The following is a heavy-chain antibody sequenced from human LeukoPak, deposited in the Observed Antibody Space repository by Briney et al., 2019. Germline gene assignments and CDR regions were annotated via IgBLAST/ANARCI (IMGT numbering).Heavy chain of an antibody. CDR1: GYTFTGYY. CDR2: INPNSGGT. D-gene: IGHD3-22*01. J-gene: IGHJ3*02. V-gene: IGHV1-2*06. CDR3: ARGPRPYWYYYDSSGYRDLDAFDI. Sequence: ASVKVSCKASGYTFTGYYMHWVRQAPGQGLEWMGRINPNSGGTNYAQKFQGRVTMTRDTSISTAYMELSRLRSDDTAVYYCARGPRPYWYYYDSSGYRDLDAFDIWGQGTMVTVSS.